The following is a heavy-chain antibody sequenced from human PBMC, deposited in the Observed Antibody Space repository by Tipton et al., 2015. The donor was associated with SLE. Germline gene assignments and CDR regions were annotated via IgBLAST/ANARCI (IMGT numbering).Heavy chain of an antibody. Sequence: SLRLSCVTSGFTFTRYEFNWVRQAPGKGLEWVAFINKTGNDIYYADSVKGRFTISRDNTKTSLYLQMNNLRVEDTAMYYCARAGTMRGQGTLVTVSS. V-gene: IGHV3-48*03. CDR2: INKTGNDI. D-gene: IGHD4/OR15-4a*01. CDR3: ARAGTM. J-gene: IGHJ4*02. CDR1: GFTFTRYE.